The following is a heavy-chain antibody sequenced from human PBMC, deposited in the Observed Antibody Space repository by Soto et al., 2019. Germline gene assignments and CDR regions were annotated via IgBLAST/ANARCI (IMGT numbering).Heavy chain of an antibody. Sequence: QVQLQESGPGLVKPSQTLSLTCTVSGGSISSGDYYWSWIRQPPGKGLEWIGYIYYSGSTYYNPSLKSRVTISVDTSKNQCSLKLSSVTAADTAVYYCDTMQTTVTTTWSLRFDYWGQGTLVTVSS. CDR3: DTMQTTVTTTWSLRFDY. D-gene: IGHD4-17*01. J-gene: IGHJ4*02. V-gene: IGHV4-30-4*01. CDR1: GGSISSGDYY. CDR2: IYYSGST.